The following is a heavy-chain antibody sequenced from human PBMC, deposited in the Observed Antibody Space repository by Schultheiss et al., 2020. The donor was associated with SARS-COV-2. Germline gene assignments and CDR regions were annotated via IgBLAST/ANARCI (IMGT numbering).Heavy chain of an antibody. J-gene: IGHJ4*02. V-gene: IGHV1-18*01. CDR2: ISAYNGNT. D-gene: IGHD3-9*01. CDR3: ARDLGDILTGYYNPSDY. CDR1: GYTFTSYG. Sequence: ASVKVSCKASGYTFTSYGISWVRQAPGQGLEWMGWISAYNGNTNYAQKLQGRVTMTTDTSTSTAYMELRSQRSDDTAVYYCARDLGDILTGYYNPSDYWGQGTLVTVSS.